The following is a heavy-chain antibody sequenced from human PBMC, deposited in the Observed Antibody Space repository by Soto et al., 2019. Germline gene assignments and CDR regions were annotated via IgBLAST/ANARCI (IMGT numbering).Heavy chain of an antibody. CDR2: IKQDGSEK. J-gene: IGHJ6*02. CDR3: ARWGGDCCPTDYYYYGMDV. V-gene: IGHV3-7*01. D-gene: IGHD2-21*02. CDR1: GCTFSSDG. Sequence: GGSLRLSCAASGCTFSSDGMSWVRQAQGKGMGWVANIKQDGSEKYYVDSVKGRLTISRDNAKNSQYLQMNSLRAEDTAVYYCARWGGDCCPTDYYYYGMDVWGQGTTVTVSS.